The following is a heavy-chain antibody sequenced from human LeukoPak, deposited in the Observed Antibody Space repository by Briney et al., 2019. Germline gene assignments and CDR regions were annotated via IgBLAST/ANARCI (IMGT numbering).Heavy chain of an antibody. J-gene: IGHJ4*02. Sequence: GGSLRLSCTASGFSLTNTWMHWVRQVPGKGLEWVSAIGDTTYYADSVKGRFTISRDNSKNTLYLQMDNLGAEDAAIYYCAKAYAFVGANYFDYWGQGTLVTVSS. V-gene: IGHV3-23*01. CDR1: GFSLTNTW. CDR3: AKAYAFVGANYFDY. CDR2: IGDTT. D-gene: IGHD1-26*01.